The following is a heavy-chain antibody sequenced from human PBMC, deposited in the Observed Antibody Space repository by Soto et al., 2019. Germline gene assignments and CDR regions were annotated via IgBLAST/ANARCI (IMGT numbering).Heavy chain of an antibody. J-gene: IGHJ4*02. V-gene: IGHV4-39*01. CDR1: GGSISSSSYY. CDR2: IYYSGST. D-gene: IGHD4-17*01. CDR3: ASKDYGNDY. Sequence: SETLSLTCTVSGGSISSSSYYWGWIRQPPGKGLEWIGSIYYSGSTYYNPSLKSRVTISVDTSKNQFSLKLSSVTAADTAVYYCASKDYGNDYWGQGTLVTVSS.